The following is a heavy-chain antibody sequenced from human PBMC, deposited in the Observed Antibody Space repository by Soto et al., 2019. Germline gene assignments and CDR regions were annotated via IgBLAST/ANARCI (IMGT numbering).Heavy chain of an antibody. J-gene: IGHJ4*02. D-gene: IGHD3-9*01. CDR3: ARDYDILTGLPDY. V-gene: IGHV1-69*13. CDR2: IIPIFGTA. CDR1: GGTFSSYA. Sequence: SVKVSCQASGGTFSSYAISWVRQAPGQGLEWMGGIIPIFGTANYAQKFQGRVTITADESTSTAYMELSSLRSEDTAVYYCARDYDILTGLPDYWGQGTLVTVS.